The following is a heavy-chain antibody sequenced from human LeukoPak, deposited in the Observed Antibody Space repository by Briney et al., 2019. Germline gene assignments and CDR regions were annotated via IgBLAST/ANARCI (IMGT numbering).Heavy chain of an antibody. V-gene: IGHV4-34*01. Sequence: SETLSLTCAVYGGSFSGYYWSWIRQPPGKGLEWIGEINHSGSTNYNPSLKSRVTISVDTSKNQFSLKLSSVTAADTAVYYCARREAAAGTEGLEIDYWGQGTLVTVSS. J-gene: IGHJ4*02. CDR1: GGSFSGYY. CDR3: ARREAAAGTEGLEIDY. CDR2: INHSGST. D-gene: IGHD6-13*01.